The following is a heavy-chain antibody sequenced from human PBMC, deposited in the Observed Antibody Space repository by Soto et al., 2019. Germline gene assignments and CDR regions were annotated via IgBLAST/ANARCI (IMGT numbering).Heavy chain of an antibody. CDR1: GFTFTNYG. V-gene: IGHV3-30*18. J-gene: IGHJ4*02. D-gene: IGHD6-19*01. Sequence: QVHLVESGGGVVQPGTSLRLSCAASGFTFTNYGMHWVRQAPGKGLEWVAATKYDGSIKYYADSVKGRFTISREDSKNTLYLQMNSLSAEDTAVYYCAKRSTVAGRGIYYWGQGTLVTVSS. CDR3: AKRSTVAGRGIYY. CDR2: TKYDGSIK.